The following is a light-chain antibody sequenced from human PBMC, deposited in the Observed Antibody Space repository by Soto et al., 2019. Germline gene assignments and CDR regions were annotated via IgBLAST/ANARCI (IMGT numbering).Light chain of an antibody. J-gene: IGLJ1*01. CDR1: SSDVGGYNY. CDR2: GVS. Sequence: QSVLTQPASVSGSPGQSITISCTGTSSDVGGYNYVSWYQQHPGKAPKLMIYGVSNRPSGVSNRFSGSKSGNTASLTISGLQSEDEADYYGSSYTSSSRVFGTGTKVTVL. CDR3: SSYTSSSRV. V-gene: IGLV2-14*01.